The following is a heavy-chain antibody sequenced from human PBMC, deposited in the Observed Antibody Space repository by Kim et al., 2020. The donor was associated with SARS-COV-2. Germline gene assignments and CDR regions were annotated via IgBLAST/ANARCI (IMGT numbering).Heavy chain of an antibody. J-gene: IGHJ6*02. CDR3: ARALSYGPNYYYYYGMDV. D-gene: IGHD5-18*01. Sequence: KSRVTISVDTSKNQFSLKLSSVTAADTAVYYCARALSYGPNYYYYYGMDVWGQGTTVTVSS. V-gene: IGHV4-34*01.